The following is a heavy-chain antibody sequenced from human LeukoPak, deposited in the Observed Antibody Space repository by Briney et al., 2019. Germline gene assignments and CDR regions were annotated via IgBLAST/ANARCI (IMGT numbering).Heavy chain of an antibody. CDR3: VKDRELLWFGELLIPHYFDY. D-gene: IGHD3-10*01. CDR1: GFTFSSYA. CDR2: ISSNGCNT. Sequence: PGGSLRLSCSASGFTFSSYAMHWGRQAPGKRLKYISAISSNGCNTYYADSVKGRFTISRDNSKNTLYLQMSSLRAEDTAVYYCVKDRELLWFGELLIPHYFDYWGQGTLVTVAS. V-gene: IGHV3-64D*06. J-gene: IGHJ4*02.